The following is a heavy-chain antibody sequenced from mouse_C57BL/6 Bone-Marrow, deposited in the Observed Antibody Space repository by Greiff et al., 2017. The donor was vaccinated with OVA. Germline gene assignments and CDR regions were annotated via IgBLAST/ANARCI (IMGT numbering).Heavy chain of an antibody. J-gene: IGHJ4*01. CDR2: INPNNGGT. D-gene: IGHD1-1*01. CDR1: GYTFTDYY. Sequence: EVQLQQSGPELVKPGASVKISCKASGYTFTDYYMNWVKQSHGKSLEWIGDINPNNGGTSYNQKFKGKATLTVDKSSSTAYMELRSLTSEDSAVCYCASITRYYAMDYWGQGTSVTVSS. CDR3: ASITRYYAMDY. V-gene: IGHV1-26*01.